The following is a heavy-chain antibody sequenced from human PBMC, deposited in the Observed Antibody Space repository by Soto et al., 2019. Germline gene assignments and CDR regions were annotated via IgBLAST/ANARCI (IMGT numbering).Heavy chain of an antibody. CDR3: AREGTAVAGTGFDY. CDR2: IYYSGST. J-gene: IGHJ4*02. V-gene: IGHV4-59*01. Sequence: PSETLSLTCTVSGGSICSYYWSWIRQPPGKGLEWIGYIYYSGSTNYNPSLKSRVTISVDTSKNQFSLKLSSVTAADTAVYYCAREGTAVAGTGFDYWGQGTLVTVSS. D-gene: IGHD6-19*01. CDR1: GGSICSYY.